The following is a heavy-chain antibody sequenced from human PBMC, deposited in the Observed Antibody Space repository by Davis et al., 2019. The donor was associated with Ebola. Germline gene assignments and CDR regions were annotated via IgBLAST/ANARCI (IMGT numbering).Heavy chain of an antibody. J-gene: IGHJ6*04. CDR2: INPNSGGT. D-gene: IGHD6-19*01. V-gene: IGHV1-2*06. Sequence: AASVKVSCKASGYTFTNYYMHWVRQAPGQGLEWMGRINPNSGGTNYAQKFQGRVTMTRDTSISTAYMELSRLRSDDTAVYYCARELMWGIAVASTGGYYYGMDVWGKGTTVTVSS. CDR1: GYTFTNYY. CDR3: ARELMWGIAVASTGGYYYGMDV.